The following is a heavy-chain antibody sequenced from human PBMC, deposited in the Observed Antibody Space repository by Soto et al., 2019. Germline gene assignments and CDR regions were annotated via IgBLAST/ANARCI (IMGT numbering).Heavy chain of an antibody. D-gene: IGHD4-17*01. Sequence: QVTLKESAPALVKPTETLTLTCTVSGFSLTTGTMGVSWIRQPPGKALEWLAHIFSDNERSYSTSLQGRLTISKDTSGSQVVLSMTNVDPVDTATYYCARMNVDSYQFYYAMDVWGQGTTVTVSS. CDR1: GFSLTTGTMG. CDR3: ARMNVDSYQFYYAMDV. V-gene: IGHV2-26*01. J-gene: IGHJ6*02. CDR2: IFSDNER.